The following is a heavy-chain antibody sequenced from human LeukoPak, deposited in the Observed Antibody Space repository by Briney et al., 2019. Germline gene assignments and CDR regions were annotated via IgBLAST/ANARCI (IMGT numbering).Heavy chain of an antibody. V-gene: IGHV4-39*07. CDR2: IYYSGNT. CDR1: GGSISSNNYY. CDR3: ATLEYSSSPPDY. Sequence: PSETLSLTCTVSGGSISSNNYYWGWIRQPPGKGLEWIGKIYYSGNTYYNPSLKSRVIISVHTSKNQFSLKLSSVTAADTAVYYCATLEYSSSPPDYWGQGTPVTVSS. D-gene: IGHD6-6*01. J-gene: IGHJ4*02.